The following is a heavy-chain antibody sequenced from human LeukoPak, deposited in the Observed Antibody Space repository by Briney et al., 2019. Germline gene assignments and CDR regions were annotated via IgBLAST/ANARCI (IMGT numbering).Heavy chain of an antibody. Sequence: GGSLRLSCAASGFTFDDYAMHWVRQAPGKGLEWLSGISWNSGSIGYADSVKGRFTISRDNAKNSLYLQMNSLRAEDMALYYCAKDLGDGYNLAPLDYWGQGTLVTVSS. CDR2: ISWNSGSI. CDR1: GFTFDDYA. V-gene: IGHV3-9*03. D-gene: IGHD5-24*01. J-gene: IGHJ4*02. CDR3: AKDLGDGYNLAPLDY.